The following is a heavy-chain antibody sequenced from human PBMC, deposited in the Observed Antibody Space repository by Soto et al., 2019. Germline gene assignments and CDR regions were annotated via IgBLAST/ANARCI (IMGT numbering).Heavy chain of an antibody. CDR2: IIPIFETA. Sequence: QVHLVQSGAEVTKAGSSVKVSCKASGGTVSSHAFSWVRQAHGQGLEWVGGIIPIFETANYAQEFQGRGTISADESTNTVILELSNLRSDDTAIYFCAIGDRSSWIGNHWGPGTQVTVS. CDR3: AIGDRSSWIGNH. J-gene: IGHJ4*02. CDR1: GGTVSSHA. D-gene: IGHD6-6*01. V-gene: IGHV1-69*01.